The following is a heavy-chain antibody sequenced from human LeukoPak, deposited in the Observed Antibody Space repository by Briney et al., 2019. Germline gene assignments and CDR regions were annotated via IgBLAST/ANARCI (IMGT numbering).Heavy chain of an antibody. V-gene: IGHV3-30-3*01. CDR3: ARENPDAFDI. J-gene: IGHJ3*02. Sequence: GGSLRLSCAASGFTFSSYAMHWVRQAPGKGLEWVAVISYDGSNKYYADSVKGRFTISRDNSKNTLYLQMNSLRAEDTAVYYCARENPDAFDIWGQGTMVTVSS. CDR1: GFTFSSYA. CDR2: ISYDGSNK.